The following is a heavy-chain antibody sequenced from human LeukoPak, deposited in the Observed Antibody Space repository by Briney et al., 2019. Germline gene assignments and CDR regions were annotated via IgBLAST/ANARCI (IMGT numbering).Heavy chain of an antibody. CDR3: AKGATMIVVEGIFDY. D-gene: IGHD3-22*01. J-gene: IGHJ4*02. Sequence: GGSLRLSCAASGFTFSSYWMSWVRQAPGRGLDWVANIKQDGSEKYYGDSVKGRFTISRDNAKNTLYLQMNSLRAEDTAVYYCAKGATMIVVEGIFDYWGQGTLVTVSS. V-gene: IGHV3-7*03. CDR1: GFTFSSYW. CDR2: IKQDGSEK.